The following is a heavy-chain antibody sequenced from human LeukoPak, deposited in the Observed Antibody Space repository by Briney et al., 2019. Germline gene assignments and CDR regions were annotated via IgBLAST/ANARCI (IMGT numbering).Heavy chain of an antibody. D-gene: IGHD1-26*01. CDR3: AKASLYSGTPWGVFDI. CDR2: NSVSGAGA. Sequence: GGSLRLSCETSGFTFNRAWMSWVRQAPGKGLEWVSSNSVSGAGAYYADSVKGRFTISRDNSKNTLYLQLNNLGAEDTVVYYCAKASLYSGTPWGVFDIWGQGTMVTVSS. J-gene: IGHJ3*02. CDR1: GFTFNRAW. V-gene: IGHV3-23*01.